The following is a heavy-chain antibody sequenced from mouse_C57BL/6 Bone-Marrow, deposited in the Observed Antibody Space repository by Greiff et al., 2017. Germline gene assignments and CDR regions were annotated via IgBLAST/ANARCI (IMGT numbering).Heavy chain of an antibody. V-gene: IGHV1-76*01. CDR1: GYTFTDYY. CDR3: ARDGKGYYATDY. CDR2: IYPGSGNT. D-gene: IGHD2-1*01. J-gene: IGHJ4*01. Sequence: VQLQQSGAELVRPGASVKLSCTASGYTFTDYYINWVKQRPGQGLEWIARIYPGSGNTYYNEKFKGKATLTAEKSSSTAYLQLNSLTSEDSAVYFGARDGKGYYATDYWGQGTSVTVSS.